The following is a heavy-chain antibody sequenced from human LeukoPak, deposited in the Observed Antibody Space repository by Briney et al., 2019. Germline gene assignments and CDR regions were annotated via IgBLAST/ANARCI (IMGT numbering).Heavy chain of an antibody. CDR3: ASWGLVPPFYYMDV. CDR2: INPNSGGT. J-gene: IGHJ6*03. V-gene: IGHV1-2*06. CDR1: GYTFTGYY. Sequence: ASVKVSCKASGYTFTGYYMHWVRQAPGQGLEWMGRINPNSGGTNYAQKFQGRVTMTRDTSISTAYMELSRLRSDDTAAYYCASWGLVPPFYYMDVWGKGTTVTVSS. D-gene: IGHD6-6*01.